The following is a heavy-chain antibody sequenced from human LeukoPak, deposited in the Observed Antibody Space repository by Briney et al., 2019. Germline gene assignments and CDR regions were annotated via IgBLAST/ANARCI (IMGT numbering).Heavy chain of an antibody. J-gene: IGHJ4*02. CDR2: ISYDGSNK. CDR1: GFTFSSYA. Sequence: GGSLRLSCAASGFTFSSYAMHWVRQAPGKGLEWVAVISYDGSNKYYADSVKGRFTISRDNAKNSLYLQMNSLRAEDTAVYYCAREYDSSGYYSYGGVYWGQGTLVTVSS. D-gene: IGHD3-22*01. CDR3: AREYDSSGYYSYGGVY. V-gene: IGHV3-30*04.